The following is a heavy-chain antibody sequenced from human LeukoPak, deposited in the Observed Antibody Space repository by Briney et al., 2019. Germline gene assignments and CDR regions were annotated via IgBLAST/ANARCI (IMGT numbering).Heavy chain of an antibody. CDR2: IYTGDAT. CDR1: GFTVSSNY. J-gene: IGHJ2*01. V-gene: IGHV3-66*01. Sequence: PGGSLRLSCAASGFTVSSNYMSWVRQAPGKGLEWVSVIYTGDATNYADSVKGRFTISRDSSKNTLYLQMNSLRAEDTAVYYCARGRAVAGNVYFDLWGRGTLVTVSS. D-gene: IGHD6-19*01. CDR3: ARGRAVAGNVYFDL.